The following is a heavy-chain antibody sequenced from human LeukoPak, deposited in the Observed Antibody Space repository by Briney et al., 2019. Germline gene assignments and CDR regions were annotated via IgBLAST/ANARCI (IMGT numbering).Heavy chain of an antibody. CDR3: ARGPRAAADDY. CDR2: INAGNGNT. V-gene: IGHV1-3*01. Sequence: ASVKVSCKASGYIFTDYYLHWGRQAPGQRPEWMGWINAGNGNTKYSQKFQGRVAITRDTSASTAYMELSSLTSEDTAVYYCARGPRAAADDYWGQGTLVTVSS. D-gene: IGHD6-13*01. CDR1: GYIFTDYY. J-gene: IGHJ4*02.